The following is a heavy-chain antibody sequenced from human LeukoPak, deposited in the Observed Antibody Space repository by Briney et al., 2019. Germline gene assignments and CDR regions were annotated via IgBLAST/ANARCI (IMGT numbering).Heavy chain of an antibody. J-gene: IGHJ4*02. D-gene: IGHD3-3*01. CDR1: GYTFTNYG. CDR2: ISAYSGNT. V-gene: IGHV1-18*01. Sequence: GASVNVSCNASGYTFTNYGISWVRQAPGQGLEWMGWISAYSGNTNYAQNLQGGATMTTDTSTSRAYMELRSLRSDDTAVYYCARAPDDYDFWSGPFDYWGRGTLVTVSS. CDR3: ARAPDDYDFWSGPFDY.